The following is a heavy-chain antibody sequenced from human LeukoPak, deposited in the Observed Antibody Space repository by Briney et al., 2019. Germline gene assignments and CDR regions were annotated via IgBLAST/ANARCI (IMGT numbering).Heavy chain of an antibody. D-gene: IGHD5-24*01. CDR2: IYYSGST. CDR1: GGSISGYY. J-gene: IGHJ4*02. Sequence: SETLSLTCTVSGGSISGYYWSWIRQPPGKGLEWIGYIYYSGSTNYNPSLKSRVTISVDTSKNQFSLKLSSVTAADTAVYYCARGSGGYNYRAFDYWGQGTLVTVSS. CDR3: ARGSGGYNYRAFDY. V-gene: IGHV4-59*01.